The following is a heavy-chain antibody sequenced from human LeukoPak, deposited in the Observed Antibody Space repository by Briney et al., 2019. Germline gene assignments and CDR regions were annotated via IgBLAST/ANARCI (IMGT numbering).Heavy chain of an antibody. CDR1: GGTFSSYA. CDR2: IIPIFGTA. J-gene: IGHJ4*02. CDR3: ARVDGDYIFLFDY. D-gene: IGHD4-17*01. V-gene: IGHV1-69*13. Sequence: ASVKVSCKASGGTFSSYAISWVRQAPGQGLEWMGGIIPIFGTANYAQKFQGRVTITADESTSTAYMELSSLRSEDTAVYYCARVDGDYIFLFDYWGQGTLVTVSS.